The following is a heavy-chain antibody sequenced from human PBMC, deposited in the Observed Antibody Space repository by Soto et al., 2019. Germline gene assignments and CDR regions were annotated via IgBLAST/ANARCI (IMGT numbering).Heavy chain of an antibody. V-gene: IGHV4-34*01. CDR2: INHSGGT. D-gene: IGHD5-12*01. Sequence: PSETLSLTCAVYGGSFSGYYWSWIRQPPGKGLEWIGEINHSGGTNYNPSLKSRVTISVDTSKNQFSLKLSSVTAADTAVYYCARGLKRWLQSQNWFDPWGQGTLVTVSS. CDR1: GGSFSGYY. J-gene: IGHJ5*02. CDR3: ARGLKRWLQSQNWFDP.